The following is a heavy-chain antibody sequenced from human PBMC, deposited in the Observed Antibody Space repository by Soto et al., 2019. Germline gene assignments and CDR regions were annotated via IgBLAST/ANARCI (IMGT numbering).Heavy chain of an antibody. Sequence: SVKVSCKASGGTFSSYAISWVRQAPGQGLEWMGGIIPIFGTANYAQKFQGRVTIAADESTSTAYMELSSLRSEDTAVYYCARGTAAEDYYYGMDVWGQGTTVTVSS. V-gene: IGHV1-69*13. CDR2: IIPIFGTA. J-gene: IGHJ6*02. D-gene: IGHD2-2*01. CDR3: ARGTAAEDYYYGMDV. CDR1: GGTFSSYA.